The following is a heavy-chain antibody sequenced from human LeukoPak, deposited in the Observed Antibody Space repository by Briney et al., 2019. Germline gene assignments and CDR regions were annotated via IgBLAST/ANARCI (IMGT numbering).Heavy chain of an antibody. CDR3: ARISRRELPCF. J-gene: IGHJ4*02. CDR1: GFTFSSYS. V-gene: IGHV3-48*01. Sequence: PGGSLRLSCAAFGFTFSSYSMNWVRQAPGRGLEWVSYISGSSRPIYYADSVKGRFTISRDNAKNSLYLQMSSLRVEDTAIYYCARISRRELPCFWGQGTLVTVSS. CDR2: ISGSSRPI. D-gene: IGHD1-7*01.